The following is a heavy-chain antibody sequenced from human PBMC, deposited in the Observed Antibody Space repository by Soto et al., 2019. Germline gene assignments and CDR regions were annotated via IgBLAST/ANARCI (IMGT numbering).Heavy chain of an antibody. V-gene: IGHV1-69*13. CDR2: IIPIFGTA. CDR3: ARGIESYSSGWYYFDY. CDR1: GGTFSSYA. J-gene: IGHJ4*02. Sequence: ASVKVSCKASGGTFSSYAISWVRQAPGQGLEWMGGIIPIFGTANYAQKFQGRVTITADESTSTAYMELSSLRSEDTAVYYCARGIESYSSGWYYFDYWGQGTLVTVSS. D-gene: IGHD6-19*01.